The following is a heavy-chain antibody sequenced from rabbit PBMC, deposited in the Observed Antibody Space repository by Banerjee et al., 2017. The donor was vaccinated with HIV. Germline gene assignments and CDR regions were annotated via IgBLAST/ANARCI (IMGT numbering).Heavy chain of an antibody. CDR1: GFSLSNKYV. V-gene: IGHV1S40*01. J-gene: IGHJ4*01. CDR2: INTSTGNN. CDR3: ARDGNSGYNL. Sequence: QSLQESGGGLFQPGGSLALTCKASGFSLSNKYVMCWVRQAPGKGLEWIACINTSTGNNVYAIWAKGRFTISRTSSTTVTLQMTSLTAADTATYFCARDGNSGYNLWGQGTLVTVS. D-gene: IGHD1-1*01.